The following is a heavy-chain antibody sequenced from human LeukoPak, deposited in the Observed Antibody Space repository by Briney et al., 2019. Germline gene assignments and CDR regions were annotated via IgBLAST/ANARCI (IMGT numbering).Heavy chain of an antibody. CDR1: GYSFTSYW. CDR2: IYPGDSDT. CDR3: ARRRRVAPVPDAFDI. J-gene: IGHJ3*02. V-gene: IGHV5-51*01. D-gene: IGHD6-6*01. Sequence: GESLKISCKGSGYSFTSYWIGWVRQMPGKGLEWMGIIYPGDSDTRYSPSFQGQVTISADKSISTAYLQWSSLKASDTAMYYCARRRRVAPVPDAFDIWGQGTMVTVSS.